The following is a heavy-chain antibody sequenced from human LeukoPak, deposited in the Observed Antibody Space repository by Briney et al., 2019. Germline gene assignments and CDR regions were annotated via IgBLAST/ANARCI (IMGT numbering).Heavy chain of an antibody. V-gene: IGHV4-30-2*01. Sequence: SQTLSLTCTVSGGSISSGGYYWSWIRQPPGKGLEWIGYIYHSGSTYYNPSLKSRVTISVDRSKNQFSLKLSSVTAADTAVYYCARLSTISTVRDYYYYYGMDVWGQGTTVTVSS. D-gene: IGHD4-17*01. CDR1: GGSISSGGYY. J-gene: IGHJ6*02. CDR3: ARLSTISTVRDYYYYYGMDV. CDR2: IYHSGST.